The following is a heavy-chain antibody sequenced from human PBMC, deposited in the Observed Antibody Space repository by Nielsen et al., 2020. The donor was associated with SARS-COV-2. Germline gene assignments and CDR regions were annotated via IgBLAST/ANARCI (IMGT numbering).Heavy chain of an antibody. CDR1: GGSISSDY. V-gene: IGHV4-59*01. J-gene: IGHJ3*02. CDR3: ASGIVVAFDAFDI. CDR2: IYYSGST. Sequence: SETLSLTCTVSGGSISSDYWSWIRQPPGKGLDWIGYIYYSGSTNYNPSLKSRVTISVDTSKNQFSLKLSSVTAADTAVYYCASGIVVAFDAFDIWGQGTMVTVSS. D-gene: IGHD2-2*01.